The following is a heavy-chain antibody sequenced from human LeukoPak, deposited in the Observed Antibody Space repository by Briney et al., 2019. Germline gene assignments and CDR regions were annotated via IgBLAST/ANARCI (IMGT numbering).Heavy chain of an antibody. V-gene: IGHV3-30*03. Sequence: GGSLRLSCAASGFTFSSYGMHWVRQAPGKGLEWVAVISYDGSNKYYADSVKGRFTISRDNSKNTLYLQMNSLRAEDTAVYYCARDRGRSFGELDGWGQGTLVTVSS. D-gene: IGHD3-10*01. CDR1: GFTFSSYG. CDR2: ISYDGSNK. J-gene: IGHJ4*02. CDR3: ARDRGRSFGELDG.